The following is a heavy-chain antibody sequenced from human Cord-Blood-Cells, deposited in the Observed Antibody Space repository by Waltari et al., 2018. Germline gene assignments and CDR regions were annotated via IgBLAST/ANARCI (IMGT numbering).Heavy chain of an antibody. CDR1: GGTFSSYA. V-gene: IGHV1-69*04. J-gene: IGHJ3*02. D-gene: IGHD3-16*01. Sequence: QVQLVQTGGEVKKPGSSVKVSCKASGGTFSSYASSWVRQAPGHGLEWMGGIIPILGIANYAQKFQGRVTITADESTSTAYMELSSLRSEDTAVYYCASGGTAFDIWGQGTMVTVSS. CDR2: IIPILGIA. CDR3: ASGGTAFDI.